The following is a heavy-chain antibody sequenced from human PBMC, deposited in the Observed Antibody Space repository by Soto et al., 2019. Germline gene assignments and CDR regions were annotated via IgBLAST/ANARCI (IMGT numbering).Heavy chain of an antibody. CDR2: VSYDGSHT. J-gene: IGHJ4*02. CDR1: GFTFSDYA. Sequence: QVQLAESGGGVVLPGRSLRLSCAASGFTFSDYAMHWVRQAPGKGLEWLAVVSYDGSHTDYTDSVRGRFTISRDNSRSTLFLQMSGLRAEDTAVYYCARGHYYDTDGYRPTDSWGQGTLVAVSS. CDR3: ARGHYYDTDGYRPTDS. V-gene: IGHV3-30-3*01. D-gene: IGHD3-22*01.